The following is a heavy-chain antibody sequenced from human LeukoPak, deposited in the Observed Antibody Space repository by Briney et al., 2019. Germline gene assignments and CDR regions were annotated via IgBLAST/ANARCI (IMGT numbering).Heavy chain of an antibody. CDR1: GFTFTRYW. CDR3: ARAQWLADDAFDI. D-gene: IGHD6-19*01. V-gene: IGHV3-74*01. CDR2: INSDGRST. J-gene: IGHJ3*02. Sequence: PGGSLRLSCAASGFTFTRYWMHWVRQAPGKGVVWVSRINSDGRSTSYADSVKGRFTISRDNAKNTLYLQMNSLRVEDTAVYYCARAQWLADDAFDIWGQGTMVTVSS.